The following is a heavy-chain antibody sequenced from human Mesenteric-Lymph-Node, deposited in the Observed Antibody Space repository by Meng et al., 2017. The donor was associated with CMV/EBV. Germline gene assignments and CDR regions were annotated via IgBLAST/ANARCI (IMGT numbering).Heavy chain of an antibody. CDR3: ASEGILWFGESH. V-gene: IGHV3-33*01. D-gene: IGHD3-10*01. J-gene: IGHJ4*02. CDR1: GFTFSSFA. Sequence: GGSLRLSCEASGFTFSSFAMHWVRQAPGKGLEWVALIWYDGTNKYYADSVKGRFIISRDNSENTLYLQMNSLRAEDTAVYYCASEGILWFGESHWGQGTLVTVSS. CDR2: IWYDGTNK.